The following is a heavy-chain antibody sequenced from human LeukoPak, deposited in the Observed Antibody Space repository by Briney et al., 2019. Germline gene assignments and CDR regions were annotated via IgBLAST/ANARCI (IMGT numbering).Heavy chain of an antibody. Sequence: GGSLRLSCAASGFTSSSYWMSWVRQAPGKGLEWVANIKQDGSEKHYVDSVKGRFTISRDNAKNSLYLQMNSLRAEDTAVYYCARIQLWPADFDYWGQGTLVTVSS. CDR3: ARIQLWPADFDY. CDR2: IKQDGSEK. J-gene: IGHJ4*02. V-gene: IGHV3-7*01. CDR1: GFTSSSYW. D-gene: IGHD5-18*01.